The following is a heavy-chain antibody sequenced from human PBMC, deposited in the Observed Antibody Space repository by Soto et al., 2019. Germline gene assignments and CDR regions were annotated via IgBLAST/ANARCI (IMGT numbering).Heavy chain of an antibody. Sequence: PGGPLRHYCAASGLTFSSYWMDWVRQAPGKGLEWVSGISGTGGGTNYADSVKGRFTISRDNSKNTLYLQMNSLRAEDTAVYYCAKDRNSGYDYGDYWGQGTLVTVS. V-gene: IGHV3-23*01. CDR1: GLTFSSYW. CDR3: AKDRNSGYDYGDY. J-gene: IGHJ4*02. D-gene: IGHD5-12*01. CDR2: ISGTGGGT.